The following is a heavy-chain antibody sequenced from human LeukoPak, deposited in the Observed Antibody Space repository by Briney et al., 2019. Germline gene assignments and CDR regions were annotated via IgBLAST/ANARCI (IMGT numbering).Heavy chain of an antibody. CDR3: AREMYSAWYCSALWDF. J-gene: IGHJ4*02. CDR1: GYSFIDYY. Sequence: GASVKVSCKASGYSFIDYYLHWVRQAPGQGLEWMGWINPNSGGTNSAQKFRGRVTMTRDTSISTAYMELSSLESDDTAVYYCAREMYSAWYCSALWDFWGQGTLVTVSS. V-gene: IGHV1-2*02. D-gene: IGHD6-19*01. CDR2: INPNSGGT.